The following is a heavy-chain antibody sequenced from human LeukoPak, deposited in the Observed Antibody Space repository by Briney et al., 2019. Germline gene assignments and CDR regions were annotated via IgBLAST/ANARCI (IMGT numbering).Heavy chain of an antibody. Sequence: ASVKVSCKASGYTFTGYYMHWVRQAPGQGLEWMGWINPNSGGTNYAQKFQGRVAMTRDTSISTAYMELSRLRSDDTAVYYCARDPFRGDPSGYWGQGTLVTVSS. CDR2: INPNSGGT. CDR1: GYTFTGYY. D-gene: IGHD3-16*01. J-gene: IGHJ4*02. CDR3: ARDPFRGDPSGY. V-gene: IGHV1-2*02.